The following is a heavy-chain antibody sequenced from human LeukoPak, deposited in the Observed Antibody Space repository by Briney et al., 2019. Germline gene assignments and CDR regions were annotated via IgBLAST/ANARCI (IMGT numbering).Heavy chain of an antibody. CDR1: GGTITSGGYS. CDR3: ARSGDPTVLIYYYYGMDV. V-gene: IGHV4-30-2*01. Sequence: SETLSLTCAVSGGTITSGGYSWSWIRQPPGKGLEWIGYVYNSGSTYDNPSLNSRVTISVDRSKNQFSLKLSSVTAADTDVYYCARSGDPTVLIYYYYGMDVWGKGTTVTVSS. CDR2: VYNSGST. D-gene: IGHD2-21*02. J-gene: IGHJ6*04.